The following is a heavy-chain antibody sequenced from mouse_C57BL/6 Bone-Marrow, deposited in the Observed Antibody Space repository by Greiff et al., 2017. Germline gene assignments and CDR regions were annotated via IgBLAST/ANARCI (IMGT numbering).Heavy chain of an antibody. V-gene: IGHV5-16*01. CDR2: INYDGSST. CDR3: AREPYYDYDYWYFDV. CDR1: GFTFSDYY. Sequence: EVMLVESEGGLVQPGSSMKLSCTASGFTFSDYYMAWVRQVPEKGLEWVANINYDGSSTYYLDSLKSRFIISRDNAKNILYLQMSSLKSEDTATYYCAREPYYDYDYWYFDVWGTGTTVTVSS. D-gene: IGHD2-4*01. J-gene: IGHJ1*03.